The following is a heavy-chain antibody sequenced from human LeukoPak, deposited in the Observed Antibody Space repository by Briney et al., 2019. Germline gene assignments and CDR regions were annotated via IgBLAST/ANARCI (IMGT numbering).Heavy chain of an antibody. D-gene: IGHD6-19*01. J-gene: IGHJ6*03. CDR2: MNPNSGNT. V-gene: IGHV1-8*01. CDR3: ARSDSSGWKRGPYYYYYYMDV. Sequence: ASVKVSCKASGYTFTSYDINWVRQATGQGLEWMGWMNPNSGNTGYAQKFQGRVTMTRNTSISTAYMELSSLRSEDTAVYYCARSDSSGWKRGPYYYYYYMDVWGKGTTVTVSS. CDR1: GYTFTSYD.